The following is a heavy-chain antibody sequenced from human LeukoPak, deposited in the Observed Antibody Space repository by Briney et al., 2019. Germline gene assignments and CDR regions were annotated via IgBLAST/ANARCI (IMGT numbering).Heavy chain of an antibody. Sequence: ASVTVSCKASGYTFTAYYMHWVRQAPGQGLEWMAWINPNSGGTNYAQNFQGRVTMTRDTSITTAYMELSRLRSDDSAVYYCAREYPDRYWFDPWGQGTLVTVSS. CDR2: INPNSGGT. V-gene: IGHV1-2*02. CDR3: AREYPDRYWFDP. J-gene: IGHJ5*02. CDR1: GYTFTAYY. D-gene: IGHD1-14*01.